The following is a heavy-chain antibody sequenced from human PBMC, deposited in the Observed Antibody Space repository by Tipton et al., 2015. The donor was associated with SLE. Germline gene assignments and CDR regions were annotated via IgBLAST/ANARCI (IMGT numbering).Heavy chain of an antibody. CDR1: GFTFSSYA. CDR3: ARDRERAFDI. D-gene: IGHD1-26*01. CDR2: ISGSGSST. V-gene: IGHV3-23*01. Sequence: SLRLSCAASGFTFSSYAMSWVRQAPGKGLEWVSGISGSGSSTYYADSLKGRFTISRDNTKNSLYLQMNSLRVEETAVYYCARDRERAFDIWGQGTMVSVSS. J-gene: IGHJ3*02.